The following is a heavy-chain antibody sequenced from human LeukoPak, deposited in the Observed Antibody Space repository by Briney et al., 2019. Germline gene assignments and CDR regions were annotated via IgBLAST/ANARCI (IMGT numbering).Heavy chain of an antibody. CDR1: GGSFSGYY. CDR2: INHSGST. V-gene: IGHV4-34*01. D-gene: IGHD3-10*01. CDR3: ARRVYTYYFDY. Sequence: SSETLSLTCAVYGGSFSGYYWSWIRRPPGKGLEGIGEINHSGSTNYNPSLKSRVTISVDTSKNQSSLKLNSVTAADTAVYYCARRVYTYYFDYWGQGTLITVSS. J-gene: IGHJ4*02.